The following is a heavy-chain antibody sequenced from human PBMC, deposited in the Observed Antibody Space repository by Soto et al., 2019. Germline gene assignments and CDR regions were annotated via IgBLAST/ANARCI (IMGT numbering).Heavy chain of an antibody. D-gene: IGHD3-3*01. J-gene: IGHJ5*02. CDR2: IIPILGIA. CDR1: GGTFSSYT. Sequence: ASVKVSCKASGGTFSSYTISWVRQAPGQGLEWMGRIIPILGIANYAQKFQGRVTITADKSTSTAYMELSSLRSEDTAVYYCARDGITIFGVVISYNWFDPWGQGTLVTVSS. CDR3: ARDGITIFGVVISYNWFDP. V-gene: IGHV1-69*04.